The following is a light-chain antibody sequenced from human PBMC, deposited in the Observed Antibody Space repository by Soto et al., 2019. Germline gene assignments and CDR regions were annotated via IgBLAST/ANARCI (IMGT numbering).Light chain of an antibody. CDR3: QQRSDWPST. J-gene: IGKJ4*01. V-gene: IGKV3-11*01. Sequence: EIVLTQSPATLSLSPGDRATLSCRASQTVSSYLAWYQQKPGQAPRLLIYDASSSATGIPARFSGSGSGTDFTLTITSLEPEDFAVYYCQQRSDWPSTCGGGTKVEIK. CDR2: DAS. CDR1: QTVSSY.